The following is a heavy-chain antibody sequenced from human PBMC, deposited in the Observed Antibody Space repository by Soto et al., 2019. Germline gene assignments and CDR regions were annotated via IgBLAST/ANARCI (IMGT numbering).Heavy chain of an antibody. CDR1: GLTFSNYW. CDR2: IKQDGSEK. CDR3: TKDGGGDILLEPVFGYYYYSMDV. V-gene: IGHV3-7*05. Sequence: EVQLVESGGGLVQPGGSLRLSCAASGLTFSNYWMSWVRQAPGKGLEWVANIKQDGSEKYYVDSVKGRFTISRDNTKNSLYLQMNTLRAEDTAVYYCTKDGGGDILLEPVFGYYYYSMDVWGQGTTVTVSS. J-gene: IGHJ6*02. D-gene: IGHD2-2*01.